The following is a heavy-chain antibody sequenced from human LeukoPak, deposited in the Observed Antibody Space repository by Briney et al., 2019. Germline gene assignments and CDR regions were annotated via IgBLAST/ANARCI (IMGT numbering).Heavy chain of an antibody. CDR3: ARSPGYGSGSYYMSRRDAFDI. CDR1: GGSISSYY. J-gene: IGHJ3*02. Sequence: SETLSLTCTVSGGSISSYYWSWIRQPPEKGLEWIGYIYYSGSTNYNPSLKSRVTISLDTSKNQFSLKLSSVTAADTAVYYCARSPGYGSGSYYMSRRDAFDIWGQGTMVTVSS. V-gene: IGHV4-59*01. D-gene: IGHD3-10*01. CDR2: IYYSGST.